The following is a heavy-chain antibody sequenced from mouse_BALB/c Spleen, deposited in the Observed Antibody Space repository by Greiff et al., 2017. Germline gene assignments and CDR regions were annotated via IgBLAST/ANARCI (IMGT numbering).Heavy chain of an antibody. CDR3: ARTYGCQYYAMAY. V-gene: IGHV2-2*02. CDR1: GFSLTSYG. Sequence: VMLVESGPGLVQPSQCLSITCTASGFSLTSYGVHWVRQSPGKGLEWLGVIWSGGSTDYNAAFISRLSISTDNSKSQVFFKMNSLQANDTAIYYCARTYGCQYYAMAYWGQGTSVTVSA. J-gene: IGHJ4*01. D-gene: IGHD2-2*01. CDR2: IWSGGST.